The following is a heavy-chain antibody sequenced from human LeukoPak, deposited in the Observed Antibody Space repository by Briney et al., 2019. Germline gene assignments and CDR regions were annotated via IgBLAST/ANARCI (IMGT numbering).Heavy chain of an antibody. V-gene: IGHV1-3*01. CDR2: INAGNGNT. D-gene: IGHD3-16*01. CDR3: ARGGGHMITFGGVIAH. CDR1: GYTFTSYA. J-gene: IGHJ5*02. Sequence: ASVKVSCKASGYTFTSYAMHWVRQAPGQRLEWMGWINAGNGNTKYSQKFQGRVTITRDTSASTAYMEQSSLRSEDTAVYYCARGGGHMITFGGVIAHWGQGTLVTVSS.